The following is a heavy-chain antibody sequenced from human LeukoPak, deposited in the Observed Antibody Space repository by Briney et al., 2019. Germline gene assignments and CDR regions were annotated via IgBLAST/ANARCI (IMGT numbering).Heavy chain of an antibody. D-gene: IGHD4-17*01. CDR2: INPNSGGT. CDR1: GYTFTGYY. Sequence: APVKVSCKASGYTFTGYYMHWVRQAPGQGLEWMGWINPNSGGTNYAQKFQGRVTMTRDTSISTAYMELSRLRSDDTAVYYCASSTVTTRIDDYWGQGTLVTVSS. V-gene: IGHV1-2*02. CDR3: ASSTVTTRIDDY. J-gene: IGHJ4*02.